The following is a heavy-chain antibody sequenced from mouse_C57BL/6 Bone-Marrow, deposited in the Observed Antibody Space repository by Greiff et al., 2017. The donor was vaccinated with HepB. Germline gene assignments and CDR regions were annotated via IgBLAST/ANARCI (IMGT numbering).Heavy chain of an antibody. Sequence: QVQLQQPGAELVRPGTSVKLSCKASGYTFTSYWMHWVKQRPGQGLEWIGVIDPSDSYTNYNQKFKGKATLTVDTSSSTAYMQLSSLTSEDSAVYYCARWGYGSSYHYWGQGTLVTVSA. CDR1: GYTFTSYW. V-gene: IGHV1-59*01. D-gene: IGHD1-1*01. CDR3: ARWGYGSSYHY. J-gene: IGHJ3*01. CDR2: IDPSDSYT.